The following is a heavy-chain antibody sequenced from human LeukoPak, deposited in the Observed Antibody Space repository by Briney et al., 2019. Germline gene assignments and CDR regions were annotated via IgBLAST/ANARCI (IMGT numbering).Heavy chain of an antibody. V-gene: IGHV3-53*01. CDR3: VFRDLWGYFDY. CDR1: GFTVSSNY. Sequence: PGGSLRLSCAASGFTVSSNYMSWVRQAPGKGLEWVSVIYSGGSTYYADSVKGRFTISRDNSKNTLYLQMNSLRAEDTAVYYCVFRDLWGYFDYWGQGTLVTVSS. D-gene: IGHD3-16*01. J-gene: IGHJ4*02. CDR2: IYSGGST.